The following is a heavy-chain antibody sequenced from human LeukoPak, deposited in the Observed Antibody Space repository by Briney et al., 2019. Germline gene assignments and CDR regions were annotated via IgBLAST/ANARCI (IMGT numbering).Heavy chain of an antibody. D-gene: IGHD6-6*01. V-gene: IGHV4-59*01. CDR1: GGSISSYY. Sequence: SETLSLTCTVSGGSISSYYWSWIRQPRGKGLEWIGYIYYSGSTNYNPSLKSRVTISVDTSKNQFSLKLSSVTAADTAVYYCARALGIAARPYYFDYWGQGTLVTVSS. J-gene: IGHJ4*02. CDR3: ARALGIAARPYYFDY. CDR2: IYYSGST.